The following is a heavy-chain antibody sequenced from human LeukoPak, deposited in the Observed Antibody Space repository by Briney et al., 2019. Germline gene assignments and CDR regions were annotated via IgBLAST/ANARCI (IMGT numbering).Heavy chain of an antibody. V-gene: IGHV4-30-4*01. D-gene: IGHD5-24*01. CDR2: IYYSGST. CDR3: AREVMEMATITGLFDY. J-gene: IGHJ4*02. CDR1: GGSISSGDYY. Sequence: PSQTLSLTCTVSGGSISSGDYYWSWIRQPPGKGLEWIGYIYYSGSTYYNPSLKSRVTISVDTSKNQFSLKLSSVTAADTAVYYCAREVMEMATITGLFDYWGQGTLVTVSS.